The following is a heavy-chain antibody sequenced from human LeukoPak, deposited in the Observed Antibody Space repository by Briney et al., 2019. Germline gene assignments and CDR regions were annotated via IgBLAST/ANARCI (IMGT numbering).Heavy chain of an antibody. V-gene: IGHV3-33*06. Sequence: GGSLRRSCSASGFTFSHYGMHWVRQAPGTGLEWVAVIWSDASDKYYANSVKGRFTISRDNFKNSLYLQMNSLRAEDTAVYYCAKDAQRGFDYSNSLDYWGQGTRVTVSS. CDR2: IWSDASDK. CDR1: GFTFSHYG. CDR3: AKDAQRGFDYSNSLDY. J-gene: IGHJ4*02. D-gene: IGHD4-11*01.